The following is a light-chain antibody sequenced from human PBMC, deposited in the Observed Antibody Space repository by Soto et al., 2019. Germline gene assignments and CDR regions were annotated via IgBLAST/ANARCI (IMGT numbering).Light chain of an antibody. CDR2: END. Sequence: QSVLTQPPSVSAAPGQKVTMSFSGGSSNIGKYYVSWHQQLPGTAPKLLIYENDKRPSGVPGRFSGSKSGTSATLGITGLQTGDEADYYCGTWDSSLSIFVFGTGTKVTVL. V-gene: IGLV1-51*02. J-gene: IGLJ1*01. CDR3: GTWDSSLSIFV. CDR1: SSNIGKYY.